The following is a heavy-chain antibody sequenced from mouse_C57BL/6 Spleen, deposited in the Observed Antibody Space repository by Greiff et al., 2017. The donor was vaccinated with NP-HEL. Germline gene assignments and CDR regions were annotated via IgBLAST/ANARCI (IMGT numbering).Heavy chain of an antibody. V-gene: IGHV1-26*01. CDR1: GYTITDYY. D-gene: IGHD2-2*01. CDR3: ARSTMVTTVYFDY. J-gene: IGHJ2*01. CDR2: INPNNGGT. Sequence: EVQLQQSGPELVKPGASVKISCKASGYTITDYYMNWVKQSHGKSLEWIGDINPNNGGTSYNQKFKGKATLTVDKSSSTAYMELRSLTSEDSAVYYCARSTMVTTVYFDYWGQGTTLTVSS.